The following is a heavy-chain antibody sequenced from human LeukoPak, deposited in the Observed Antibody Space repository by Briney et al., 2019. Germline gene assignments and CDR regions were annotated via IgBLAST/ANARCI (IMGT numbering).Heavy chain of an antibody. J-gene: IGHJ6*03. CDR1: GGSISSYY. D-gene: IGHD6-13*01. CDR2: IYYSGST. CDR3: AREGIAAAGRYMDV. Sequence: SETLSLTCTVSGGSISSYYWSWIRQPPGKGLEWIGYIYYSGSTNYNPSLKSRVTISVDTSKNQFSLKLSSVTAADTAVYYCAREGIAAAGRYMDVWGKGTTVTISS. V-gene: IGHV4-59*01.